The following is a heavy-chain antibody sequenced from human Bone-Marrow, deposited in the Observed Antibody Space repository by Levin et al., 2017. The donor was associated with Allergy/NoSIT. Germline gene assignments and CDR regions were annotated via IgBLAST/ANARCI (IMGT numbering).Heavy chain of an antibody. CDR1: GGSISSYY. V-gene: IGHV4-59*01. CDR2: VYHSGST. CDR3: ATTMVRGDKYDY. D-gene: IGHD3-10*01. Sequence: SETLSLTCSVSGGSISSYYWSWIRQSPGKGLEWIGHVYHSGSTTYNPSFKGRVTISADTSKNQFSLRLTSVTAADTAVYYCATTMVRGDKYDYWGQGTQVIVSS. J-gene: IGHJ4*02.